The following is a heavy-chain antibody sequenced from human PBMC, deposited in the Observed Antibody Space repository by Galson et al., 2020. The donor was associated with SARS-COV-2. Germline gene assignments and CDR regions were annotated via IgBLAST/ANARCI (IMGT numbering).Heavy chain of an antibody. D-gene: IGHD3-10*01. CDR1: GFTIGDRA. V-gene: IGHV3-49*04. CDR2: IRSQAYGGPT. Sequence: GGSLRLSCKASGFTIGDRAMSWVRQAPGTGLEWVGFIRSQAYGGPTEYAASVKGRFIISRDDSKSIVYLQMNSLKTEDTAVYYCTSMIQGGYWGQGTLVTISS. CDR3: TSMIQGGY. J-gene: IGHJ4*02.